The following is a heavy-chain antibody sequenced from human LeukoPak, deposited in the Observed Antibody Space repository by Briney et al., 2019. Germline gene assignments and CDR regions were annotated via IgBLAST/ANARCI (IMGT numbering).Heavy chain of an antibody. V-gene: IGHV1-18*01. CDR2: ISAYNGNT. CDR3: ARDLKRGYSSGRYSWGTGSSNDY. CDR1: GYTFSSYG. Sequence: EASVKVSCKASGYTFSSYGISWVRQAPGQGLEWMGWISAYNGNTYYAQNLQGRVTMTTDTSTSTAYMELRSLRSDDTAVYYCARDLKRGYSSGRYSWGTGSSNDYWGQGALVTVSS. D-gene: IGHD6-19*01. J-gene: IGHJ4*02.